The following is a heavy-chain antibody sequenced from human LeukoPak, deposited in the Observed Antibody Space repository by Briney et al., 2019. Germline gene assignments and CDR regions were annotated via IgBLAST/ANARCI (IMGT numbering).Heavy chain of an antibody. V-gene: IGHV1-3*02. Sequence: ASVKVSCKASGYTFTSYAMHWVRQAPGQRLEWMGWSNAGNGNTKYSQEFQGRVTITRDTSASTAYMELSSLRSEDMAVYYCARGGAGRYSSGWYRGPFGYWGQGTLVTVSS. J-gene: IGHJ4*02. CDR2: SNAGNGNT. CDR1: GYTFTSYA. CDR3: ARGGAGRYSSGWYRGPFGY. D-gene: IGHD6-19*01.